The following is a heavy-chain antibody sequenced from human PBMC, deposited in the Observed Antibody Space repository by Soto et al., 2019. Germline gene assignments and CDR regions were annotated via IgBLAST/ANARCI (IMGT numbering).Heavy chain of an antibody. V-gene: IGHV2-5*01. J-gene: IGHJ4*02. CDR2: IYWNDDT. D-gene: IGHD3-16*01. Sequence: QITLKESGPTLVKPTQTLTLTCTYSGFSLRTTGVGVGWIRQPPGKALEWLGIIYWNDDTRYSPPWKSRVPLTSDISKSQVVLTMTNIDPVHTGTYYCAHTWGLPFYYWGQGTQVIVSS. CDR3: AHTWGLPFYY. CDR1: GFSLRTTGVG.